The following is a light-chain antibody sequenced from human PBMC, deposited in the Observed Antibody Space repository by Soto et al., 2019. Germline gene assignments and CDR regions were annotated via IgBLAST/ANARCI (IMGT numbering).Light chain of an antibody. J-gene: IGKJ5*01. CDR3: QQYNNWPPIT. CDR2: GAS. Sequence: VKSPSAAAMTITQGERATLFSRASQSVTRNLAWYQQKPGQAPRLLIYGASTRATGIPSRVSGSGPGTEFTLTISSLQSEDFAVYYCQQYNNWPPITSSQGTRLEIK. CDR1: QSVTRN. V-gene: IGKV3-15*01.